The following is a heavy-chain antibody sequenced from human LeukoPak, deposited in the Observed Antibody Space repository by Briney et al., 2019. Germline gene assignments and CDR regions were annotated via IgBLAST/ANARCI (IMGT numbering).Heavy chain of an antibody. CDR1: GFTFSSYG. CDR2: IRYDGSNK. V-gene: IGHV3-30*02. J-gene: IGHJ4*02. D-gene: IGHD1-26*01. Sequence: GGSLRLSCTASGFTFSSYGMHWVRQAPGKGLEWVAFIRYDGSNKYYADSVKGRFTISRDNSKISLYLQMNSLRAEDTAVYCCAKDCCSGSYSFFDYWGQGTLVTVSS. CDR3: AKDCCSGSYSFFDY.